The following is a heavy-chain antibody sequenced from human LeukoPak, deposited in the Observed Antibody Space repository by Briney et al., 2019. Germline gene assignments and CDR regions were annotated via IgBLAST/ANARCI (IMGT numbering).Heavy chain of an antibody. J-gene: IGHJ3*02. CDR1: GFTFSSYA. V-gene: IGHV3-30-3*01. CDR3: ARDIPYDSSGDVGNAFDI. CDR2: ISYDGSNK. D-gene: IGHD3-22*01. Sequence: GRSLRLSCAASGFTFSSYAMHWVRQAPGKGLEWVAVISYDGSNKYYADFVKGRFTISRDNSKNTLYLQMNSLRAEDTAVYYCARDIPYDSSGDVGNAFDIWGQGTMVTVSS.